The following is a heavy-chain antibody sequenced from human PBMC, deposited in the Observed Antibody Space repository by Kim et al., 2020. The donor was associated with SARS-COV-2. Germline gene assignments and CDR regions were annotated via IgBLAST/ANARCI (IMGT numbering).Heavy chain of an antibody. CDR2: INSDGSST. CDR1: GFTFSSYW. Sequence: GGSLRLSCAASGFTFSSYWMHWVRQAPGKGLVWVSRINSDGSSTSYADSVKGRFTISRDNAKNTLYLQMNSLRAEDTAVYYCARGRPNIRSYSGYVMVVEDSSGGQGTLVTVSS. V-gene: IGHV3-74*01. J-gene: IGHJ4*02. D-gene: IGHD5-12*01. CDR3: ARGRPNIRSYSGYVMVVEDSS.